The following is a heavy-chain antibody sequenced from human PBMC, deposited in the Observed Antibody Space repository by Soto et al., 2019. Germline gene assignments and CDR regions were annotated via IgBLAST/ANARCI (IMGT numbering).Heavy chain of an antibody. V-gene: IGHV1-69*13. D-gene: IGHD5-18*01. CDR3: ARGRVGGDTAMVTAYYYGMDV. Sequence: SVKVSCKASGGTFSSYAISWVRQAPGQGLEWMGGIIPIFGTANYAHKFQGRVTITADESTSTAYMELSSLRSEDTAVYYCARGRVGGDTAMVTAYYYGMDVWGQGTTVTVSS. CDR2: IIPIFGTA. J-gene: IGHJ6*02. CDR1: GGTFSSYA.